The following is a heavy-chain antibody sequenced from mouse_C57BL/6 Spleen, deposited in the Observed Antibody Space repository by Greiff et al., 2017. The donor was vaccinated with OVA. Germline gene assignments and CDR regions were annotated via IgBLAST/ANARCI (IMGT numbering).Heavy chain of an antibody. V-gene: IGHV1-15*01. D-gene: IGHD2-12*01. J-gene: IGHJ4*01. Sequence: VKLQESGAELVRPGASVTLSCKASGYTFTDYEMHWVKQTPVHGLEWIGAIDPETGGTAYNQKFKGKAILTADKSSSTAYMELRSLTSEDSAVYYCTRSGYYNYAMDYWGQGTSVTVSS. CDR3: TRSGYYNYAMDY. CDR2: IDPETGGT. CDR1: GYTFTDYE.